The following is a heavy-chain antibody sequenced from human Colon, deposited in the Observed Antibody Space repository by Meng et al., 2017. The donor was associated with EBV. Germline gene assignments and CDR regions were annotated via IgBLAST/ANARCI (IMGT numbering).Heavy chain of an antibody. CDR3: ARNYYFDY. CDR2: IYYTGST. J-gene: IGHJ4*02. CDR1: GASINSGDFY. V-gene: IGHV4-30-4*01. Sequence: GRLQVSGPGPVKPSQILSPTGAVSGASINSGDFYWSWVRQPPGKGLEWIGYIYYTGSTYYNPSLKSRGTMSMDTSKNQFSLRLSSVTAADTAVYYCARNYYFDYWGQGTLVTVSS.